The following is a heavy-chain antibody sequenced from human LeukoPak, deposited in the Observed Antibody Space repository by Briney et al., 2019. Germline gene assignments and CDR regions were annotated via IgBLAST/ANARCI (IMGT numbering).Heavy chain of an antibody. D-gene: IGHD6-19*01. CDR1: GFTFSSYA. CDR3: AKPHQWLGGDYYYGMDV. Sequence: AGGSLRLSCAASGFTFSSYAMSWVRQAPGKGLEWVSAISGSGGSTYYADSVKGRFTIFRDNSKNTLYLQMNSLRAEDTAVYYCAKPHQWLGGDYYYGMDVWGQGTTVTVSS. J-gene: IGHJ6*02. CDR2: ISGSGGST. V-gene: IGHV3-23*01.